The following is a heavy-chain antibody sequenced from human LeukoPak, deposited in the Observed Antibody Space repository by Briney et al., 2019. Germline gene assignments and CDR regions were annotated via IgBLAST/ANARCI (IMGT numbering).Heavy chain of an antibody. J-gene: IGHJ4*02. D-gene: IGHD3-3*01. Sequence: SVKVSCKASGYIFTSYTISWVRQAPGQGLEWMGRILPIIHIPDYAQKFQDRVTITADTSTNTAYMELGSLRSEDTAVYYCARETEDDSIFGVVFGPLDYWGQGTLVTVSS. CDR2: ILPIIHIP. CDR1: GYIFTSYT. V-gene: IGHV1-69*04. CDR3: ARETEDDSIFGVVFGPLDY.